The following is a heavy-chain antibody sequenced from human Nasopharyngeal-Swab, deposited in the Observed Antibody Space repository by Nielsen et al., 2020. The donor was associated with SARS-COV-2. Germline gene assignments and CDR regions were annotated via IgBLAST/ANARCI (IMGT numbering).Heavy chain of an antibody. CDR1: GGSFSGYY. Sequence: SQTLSLTCAVYGGSFSGYYWSWIRQPPGKGLEWIGEINHSGSTYYNPSLKSRVTISVDTSKNQFSLKLSSVTAADTAVYYCARDRPEDTPFDYWGQGTLVTVSS. CDR3: ARDRPEDTPFDY. CDR2: INHSGST. V-gene: IGHV4-34*01. D-gene: IGHD2-15*01. J-gene: IGHJ4*02.